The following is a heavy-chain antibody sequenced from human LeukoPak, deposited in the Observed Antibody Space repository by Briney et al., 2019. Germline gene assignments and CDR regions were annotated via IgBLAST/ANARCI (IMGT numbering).Heavy chain of an antibody. J-gene: IGHJ4*02. D-gene: IGHD3-10*01. CDR1: GYTFTSYG. V-gene: IGHV1-18*01. CDR3: ASMSMVRGVIISYYFDY. CDR2: ISAYNGNT. Sequence: ASVKVSCKASGYTFTSYGISWVRQAPGQGLEWMGWISAYNGNTNYAQKLQGRVTMTTDTSTSTAYMELRSLRSDDTAVYYCASMSMVRGVIISYYFDYWGQGTLVTVSS.